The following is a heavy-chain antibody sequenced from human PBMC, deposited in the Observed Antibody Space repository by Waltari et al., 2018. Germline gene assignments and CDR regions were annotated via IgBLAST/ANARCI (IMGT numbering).Heavy chain of an antibody. Sequence: QVQLVQSGAEVKKPGSSVKVSCKASGGTFSSYAISWVRQAPGQGLEWMGGINPIFGTANYAQKFQGRVTITADESTSTAYMELSSLRSEDTAVYYCARVPTPYSSSWYYFDYWGQGTLVTVSS. V-gene: IGHV1-69*01. CDR3: ARVPTPYSSSWYYFDY. J-gene: IGHJ4*02. D-gene: IGHD6-13*01. CDR1: GGTFSSYA. CDR2: INPIFGTA.